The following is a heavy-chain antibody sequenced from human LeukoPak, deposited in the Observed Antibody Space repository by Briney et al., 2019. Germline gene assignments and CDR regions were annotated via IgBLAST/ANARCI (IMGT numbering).Heavy chain of an antibody. J-gene: IGHJ5*02. D-gene: IGHD1-1*01. CDR1: GFTFSNYW. V-gene: IGHV3-74*01. Sequence: GGSLRLSCAASGFTFSNYWMHWVRHAPGKGLVWVSRINFEGSSTGDADSVRGRFTISRDNANNMLYLQMNSLRVEDTAVYYCVRERSTTWFDLWGQGALVTVSS. CDR3: VRERSTTWFDL. CDR2: INFEGSST.